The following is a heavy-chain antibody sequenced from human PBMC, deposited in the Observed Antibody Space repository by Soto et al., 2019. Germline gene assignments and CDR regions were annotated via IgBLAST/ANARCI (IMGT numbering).Heavy chain of an antibody. J-gene: IGHJ5*02. V-gene: IGHV1-8*02. Sequence: QVQLVQSGAEVKKPGASVKVSCKASGYTFTNNDVSWVRQATGQGLEWMGWMNPGSGDTGYAQKFQGRVTMTRDSSIDTAYMELNSMTSEDTAIYYCARMESFGSLNWFDPWGQGTLVTVYS. D-gene: IGHD5-18*01. CDR1: GYTFTNND. CDR3: ARMESFGSLNWFDP. CDR2: MNPGSGDT.